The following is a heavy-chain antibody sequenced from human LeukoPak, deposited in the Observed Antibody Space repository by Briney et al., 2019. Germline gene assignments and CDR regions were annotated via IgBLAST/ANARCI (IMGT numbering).Heavy chain of an antibody. CDR3: ASSITMVRGVRH. CDR2: IIPILGIA. V-gene: IGHV1-69*04. CDR1: GYTFTSYA. D-gene: IGHD3-10*01. Sequence: SVKVSCKASGYTFTSYAISWVRQAPGQGLEWMGRIIPILGIANYAQKFQGRVTITADKSTSTAYMELSSLRSEDTAVYYCASSITMVRGVRHWGQGTLVTVSS. J-gene: IGHJ4*02.